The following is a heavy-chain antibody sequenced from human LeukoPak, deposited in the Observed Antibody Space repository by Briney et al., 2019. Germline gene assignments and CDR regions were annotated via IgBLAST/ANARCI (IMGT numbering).Heavy chain of an antibody. CDR3: ARDLAWGAY. D-gene: IGHD4/OR15-4a*01. J-gene: IGHJ4*02. V-gene: IGHV3-21*01. CDR2: ITSSSSSI. CDR1: GFTFSIYT. Sequence: GGSLRLSCVASGFTFSIYTMSWVRQAPGKGLEWVSSITSSSSSIYSADSVKGRLTISRDNAKNSLYLEMNSLRDEDTAVYYCARDLAWGAYWGQGTLVTVSS.